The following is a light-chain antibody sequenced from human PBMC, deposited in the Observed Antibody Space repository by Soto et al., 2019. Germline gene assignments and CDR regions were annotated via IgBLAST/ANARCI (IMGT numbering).Light chain of an antibody. CDR3: IQYVQYPYT. V-gene: IGKV1-8*01. CDR2: AAA. CDR1: QDISSY. Sequence: AIRMTQSPSSFSASTGDRVTITCRASQDISSYLAWYQQKVGKAPKLLIYAAATLQRGAPSRFRGSGSGTDFTLTTRRLQSEDFASYYSIQYVQYPYTFGQRTTLDI. J-gene: IGKJ2*01.